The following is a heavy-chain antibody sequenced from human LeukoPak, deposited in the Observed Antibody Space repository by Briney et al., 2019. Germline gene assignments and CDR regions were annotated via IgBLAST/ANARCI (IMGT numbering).Heavy chain of an antibody. J-gene: IGHJ4*02. V-gene: IGHV3-53*01. Sequence: GGSLRLSCAASGLAFSSYTMNWVRQAPGKGLEWVSVIYSGGSTYYADSVKGRFTISRDNSKNTLYLQMNSLRAEDTAVYYCARRGYSYGLDYWGQGTLVTVSS. D-gene: IGHD5-18*01. CDR3: ARRGYSYGLDY. CDR2: IYSGGST. CDR1: GLAFSSYT.